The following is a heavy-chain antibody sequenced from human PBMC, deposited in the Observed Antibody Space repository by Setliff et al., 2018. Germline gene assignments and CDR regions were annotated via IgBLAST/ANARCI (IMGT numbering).Heavy chain of an antibody. CDR3: AKFSSVPGSRFFDY. CDR2: TSYDGINK. CDR1: GFTFSTYA. V-gene: IGHV3-30*01. Sequence: GGSLRLSCAASGFTFSTYAMHWVRQAPGKGLEWVAVTSYDGINKYHADSVKGRFTISRDNSKNTLYLQMNSLRAEDTAVYYCAKFSSVPGSRFFDYWGQGALVTVSS. D-gene: IGHD2-2*01. J-gene: IGHJ4*02.